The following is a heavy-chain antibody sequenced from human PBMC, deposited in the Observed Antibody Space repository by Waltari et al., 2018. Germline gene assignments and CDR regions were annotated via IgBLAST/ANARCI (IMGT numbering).Heavy chain of an antibody. CDR2: ISSSSSYI. V-gene: IGHV3-21*01. CDR1: GFTFSSYS. D-gene: IGHD1-26*01. Sequence: EVQLVESGGGLVKPGGSLRLYCAASGFTFSSYSMNWVRQAPGKGLEWVSSISSSSSYIYYADSVKGRFTISRDNAKNSLYLQMNSLSAEDTAVYYCARGDSGSYYFDYWGQGTLVTVSS. CDR3: ARGDSGSYYFDY. J-gene: IGHJ4*02.